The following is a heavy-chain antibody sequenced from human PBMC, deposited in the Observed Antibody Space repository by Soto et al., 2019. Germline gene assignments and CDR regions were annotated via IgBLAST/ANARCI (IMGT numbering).Heavy chain of an antibody. CDR1: GFTFSHYW. V-gene: IGHV3-74*01. Sequence: EVKLVESGGGLVQPGGSLRLSCAASGFTFSHYWMYWVRQAPGKGLVWVSRINSDGSVSSYADSVKGRLTISRDNVKNTLYLQMNRLRAEDTAVYYCARGDCVGGTCYSLAGSFCYYMDVWGKGTTVTVFS. CDR2: INSDGSVS. D-gene: IGHD2-15*01. J-gene: IGHJ6*03. CDR3: ARGDCVGGTCYSLAGSFCYYMDV.